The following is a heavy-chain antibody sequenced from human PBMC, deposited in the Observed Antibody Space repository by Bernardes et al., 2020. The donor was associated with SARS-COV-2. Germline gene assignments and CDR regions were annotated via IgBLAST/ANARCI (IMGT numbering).Heavy chain of an antibody. D-gene: IGHD3-10*01. J-gene: IGHJ4*02. CDR2: IYYSGTT. V-gene: IGHV4-59*08. CDR1: GGSISSYY. Sequence: TLSLTCTVSGGSISSYYWSWIRQPPGKGLEWIGYIYYSGTTYYSPSLKSRLTISVDTSKNEFSLKLTSVTAADTAVYSCARHEVWFSGLNYWGQGTLVTVSS. CDR3: ARHEVWFSGLNY.